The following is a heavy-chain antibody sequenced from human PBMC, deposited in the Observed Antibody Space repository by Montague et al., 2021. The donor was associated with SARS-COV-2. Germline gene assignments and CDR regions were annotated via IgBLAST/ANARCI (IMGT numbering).Heavy chain of an antibody. D-gene: IGHD3-10*01. CDR2: IYYRGST. CDR3: ARDLAPYYGSGSYYNPIDAFDI. J-gene: IGHJ3*02. CDR1: GGSLSSDY. V-gene: IGHV4-59*12. Sequence: SETLSLTCTVSGGSLSSDYWSWIRQPPGKGLEWIGYIYYRGSTNYNPSLKSRVTLSVDTSKNQFSLKLSSVTAADTAVYYCARDLAPYYGSGSYYNPIDAFDIWGQGAMVTVSS.